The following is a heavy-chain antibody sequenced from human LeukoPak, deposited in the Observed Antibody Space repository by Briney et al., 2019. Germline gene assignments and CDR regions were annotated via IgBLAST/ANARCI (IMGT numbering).Heavy chain of an antibody. CDR1: GFTFSSYA. V-gene: IGHV3-23*01. Sequence: PGGSLRLSCAASGFTFSSYAMSWVRQAPGMGPDWVSSITFSGSSTDYADSVKGRFTISRDNAKNSLYLQMNSLRAEDTAVYYCAELGITMIGGVWGKGTTVTISS. CDR3: AELGITMIGGV. CDR2: ITFSGSST. D-gene: IGHD3-10*02. J-gene: IGHJ6*04.